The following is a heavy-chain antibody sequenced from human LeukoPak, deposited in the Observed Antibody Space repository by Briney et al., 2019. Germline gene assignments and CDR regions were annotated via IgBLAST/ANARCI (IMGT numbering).Heavy chain of an antibody. CDR3: ARALNTYYYDSSGYYYLYYFDY. D-gene: IGHD3-22*01. V-gene: IGHV4-39*01. CDR2: IYYSGST. Sequence: SETLSLTCTVSGGSISSGSYYWGWIRQPPGKGLEWIGSIYYSGSTYYNPSLKSRVTISVDTSKNQFSLKLSSVTAADTAVYYCARALNTYYYDSSGYYYLYYFDYWGQGTLVTVSS. CDR1: GGSISSGSYY. J-gene: IGHJ4*02.